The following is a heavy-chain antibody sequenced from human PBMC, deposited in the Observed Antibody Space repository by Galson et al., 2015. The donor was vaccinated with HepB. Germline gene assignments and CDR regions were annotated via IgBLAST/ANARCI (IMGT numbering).Heavy chain of an antibody. D-gene: IGHD5-18*01. J-gene: IGHJ6*03. V-gene: IGHV1-69*13. CDR2: IIPIFGTA. Sequence: SVKVSCKASGGTFSSYAISWVRQAPGQGLEWMGGIIPIFGTANYAQKFQGRVTITADESTSTAYMELSSLRSEDTAVYYCATLDTAMAKAYYYYYYMDVWGKGTTVTVSS. CDR3: ATLDTAMAKAYYYYYYMDV. CDR1: GGTFSSYA.